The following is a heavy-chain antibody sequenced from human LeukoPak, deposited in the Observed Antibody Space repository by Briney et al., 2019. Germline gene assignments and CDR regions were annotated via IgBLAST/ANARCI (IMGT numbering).Heavy chain of an antibody. V-gene: IGHV1-18*01. CDR1: GYTFTSYG. D-gene: IGHD3-10*01. J-gene: IGHJ3*02. Sequence: ASVKVSCKASGYTFTSYGISWVRQAPGQGLECMGWISAYNGNTNYAQKLQGRVTMTTDTSTSTAYMELRSLRSDDTAVYYCARGGYSMVRGVIGAFDIWGQGTMVTVSS. CDR2: ISAYNGNT. CDR3: ARGGYSMVRGVIGAFDI.